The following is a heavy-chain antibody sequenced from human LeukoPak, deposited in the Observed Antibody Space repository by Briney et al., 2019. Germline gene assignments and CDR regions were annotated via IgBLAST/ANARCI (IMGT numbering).Heavy chain of an antibody. V-gene: IGHV3-30-3*01. D-gene: IGHD1-26*01. J-gene: IGHJ3*02. CDR2: ISYDGSNK. Sequence: GGSLRLSCAASGFTFSSYAMHWVRQAPGKGLEWVAVISYDGSNKYYADSVKGRFTISRDNSKNTLYLQMNSLRAEDTAVYYCARDSGSYNLGAFDIWGQGTMVTVSS. CDR3: ARDSGSYNLGAFDI. CDR1: GFTFSSYA.